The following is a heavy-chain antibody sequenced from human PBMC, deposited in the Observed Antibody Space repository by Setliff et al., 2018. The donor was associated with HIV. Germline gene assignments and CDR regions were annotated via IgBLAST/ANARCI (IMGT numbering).Heavy chain of an antibody. J-gene: IGHJ4*02. CDR3: ARVISGYSYGYDY. Sequence: PGGSLRLSCAASGFTFSDYWMSWVRQAPGKGLVWVSRINNDGSGTNYADSVKGRFTISRDNAKSTLYLQMNSLRAEDTAVYYCARVISGYSYGYDYWGQGTLVTVS. CDR1: GFTFSDYW. CDR2: INNDGSGT. V-gene: IGHV3-74*01. D-gene: IGHD5-18*01.